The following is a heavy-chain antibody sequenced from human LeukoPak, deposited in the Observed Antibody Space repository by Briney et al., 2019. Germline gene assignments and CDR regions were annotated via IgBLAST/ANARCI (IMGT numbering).Heavy chain of an antibody. CDR1: GFTFGNYA. Sequence: GGSLRLSCEASGFTFGNYAMNWVRQAPGKGLEWVSTISGTGSSTYYADSAKGRFTISRDNSKDTLFLQLNSLTAADTAMYFCAKASVAIPQYCNSWGQGTLVTVSS. CDR2: ISGTGSST. J-gene: IGHJ5*02. D-gene: IGHD2-2*02. V-gene: IGHV3-23*01. CDR3: AKASVAIPQYCNS.